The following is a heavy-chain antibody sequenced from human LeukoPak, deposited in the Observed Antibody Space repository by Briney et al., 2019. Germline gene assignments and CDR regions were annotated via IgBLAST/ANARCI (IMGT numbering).Heavy chain of an antibody. CDR2: ISSSSSYI. Sequence: PGGSLRLSCAASGFTFSSYSMNWGRQAPGKGLEWVSSISSSSSYIYYADSVKGRFTISRDNAKNSLYLQMNSLRAEDTAVYYCARTRVGASYYYYGMDVWGQGTTVTVSS. D-gene: IGHD1-26*01. J-gene: IGHJ6*02. V-gene: IGHV3-21*04. CDR1: GFTFSSYS. CDR3: ARTRVGASYYYYGMDV.